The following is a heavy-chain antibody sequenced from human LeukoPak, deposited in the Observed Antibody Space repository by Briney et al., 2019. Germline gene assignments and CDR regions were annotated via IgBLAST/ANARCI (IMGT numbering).Heavy chain of an antibody. Sequence: GSVKVSCKASGYTFTSYYMHWVRQAPGQGLEWMGIINPSGGSTSYAQKFQGRVTMTRDTSTSTVYMELSSLRSEDTAVYYCARGTGSGWSDEAFDIWGQGTMVTVSS. CDR2: INPSGGST. V-gene: IGHV1-46*01. CDR3: ARGTGSGWSDEAFDI. J-gene: IGHJ3*02. CDR1: GYTFTSYY. D-gene: IGHD6-19*01.